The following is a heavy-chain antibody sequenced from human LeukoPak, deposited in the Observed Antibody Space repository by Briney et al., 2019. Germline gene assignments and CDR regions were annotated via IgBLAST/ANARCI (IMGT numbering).Heavy chain of an antibody. J-gene: IGHJ4*02. D-gene: IGHD3-9*01. V-gene: IGHV1-69*06. Sequence: GASVKVSCKASGGTFSSYTISWVRQAPGQGLEWMGGIIPIFGTANYAQKFQGRVTITADKSTSTAYMELSSLRSEDTAVYYCARDRGYDILTGYYKFLLDYWGQGTLVTVSS. CDR1: GGTFSSYT. CDR3: ARDRGYDILTGYYKFLLDY. CDR2: IIPIFGTA.